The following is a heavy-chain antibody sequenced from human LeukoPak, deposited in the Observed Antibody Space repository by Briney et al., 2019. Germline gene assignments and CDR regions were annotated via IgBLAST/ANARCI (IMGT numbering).Heavy chain of an antibody. CDR2: ISSSGSTI. V-gene: IGHV3-11*01. D-gene: IGHD6-19*01. Sequence: GGSLRLSCAASGFTFSDYYMSWIRQAPGKGLEWVSYISSSGSTIYYADSVKGRFTTSRDNAKNPLYLQMNSLRAEDTAVYYCARESSGWYAGWFDPWGQGTLVTVSS. J-gene: IGHJ5*02. CDR1: GFTFSDYY. CDR3: ARESSGWYAGWFDP.